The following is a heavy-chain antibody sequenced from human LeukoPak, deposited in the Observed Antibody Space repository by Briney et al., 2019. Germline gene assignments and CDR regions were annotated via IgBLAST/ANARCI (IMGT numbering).Heavy chain of an antibody. CDR3: AVLEPPPQRSLPFDY. D-gene: IGHD1-1*01. J-gene: IGHJ4*02. CDR1: GFTFSSYW. Sequence: GGSLRLSCAASGFTFSSYWMHWVRQAPGKGLVWVSRINSDGSSTSYADSVKGRFTISRDNAKNTLYLQMNSLRAEDTAVYYCAVLEPPPQRSLPFDYWGQGTLVTVSS. CDR2: INSDGSST. V-gene: IGHV3-74*01.